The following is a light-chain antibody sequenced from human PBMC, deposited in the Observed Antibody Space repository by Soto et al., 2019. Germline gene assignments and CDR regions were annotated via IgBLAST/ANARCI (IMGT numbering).Light chain of an antibody. V-gene: IGKV1-39*01. CDR1: RSISRY. CDR3: KQSYSSQWT. CDR2: AAS. J-gene: IGKJ1*01. Sequence: DIQMTQSPSSLSASVGDRVNMTCRASRSISRYLSWYQQKPRKAPNLLIYAASSLQSGVPSRFSGAGSGTDFTLTIGNLHPEDFAIYYCKQSYSSQWTFGQGTKVEI.